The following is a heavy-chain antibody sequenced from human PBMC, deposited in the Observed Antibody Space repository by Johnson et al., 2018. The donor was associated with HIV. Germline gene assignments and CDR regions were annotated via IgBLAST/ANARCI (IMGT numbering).Heavy chain of an antibody. CDR2: ISYDGSNK. Sequence: QVQLVESGGGVVQPGRSLRLSCAASGFTFSSYTMHWVRQAPGKGLEWVAVISYDGSNKYYADSVKGRFTISRDNSKNTLYLQMNSLRAEDTAVYYCAKVEQQLAAFDIRGQGTMVTVSS. CDR1: GFTFSSYT. J-gene: IGHJ3*02. D-gene: IGHD6-13*01. V-gene: IGHV3-30*04. CDR3: AKVEQQLAAFDI.